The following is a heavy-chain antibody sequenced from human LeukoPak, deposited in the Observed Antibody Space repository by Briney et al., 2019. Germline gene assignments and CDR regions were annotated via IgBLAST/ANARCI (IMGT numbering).Heavy chain of an antibody. D-gene: IGHD2-2*01. CDR1: GGSFSGYY. J-gene: IGHJ6*03. Sequence: SETLSLTCAVYGGSFSGYYWSWIRQPPGKGLEWIGEINHSGSTNYNPSLKSRVTISVDTSKNQFSLKLSSVTAADTAVYYCAGGQRRVVPAAFPNYYYYYYMDVWGKGTTVTVSS. CDR2: INHSGST. CDR3: AGGQRRVVPAAFPNYYYYYYMDV. V-gene: IGHV4-34*01.